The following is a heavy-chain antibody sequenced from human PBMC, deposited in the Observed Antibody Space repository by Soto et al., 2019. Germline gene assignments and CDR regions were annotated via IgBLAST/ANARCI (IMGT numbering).Heavy chain of an antibody. D-gene: IGHD2-8*01. V-gene: IGHV4-30-4*01. CDR2: IYYSGST. CDR3: ARDRGYCTNGVCYLDV. J-gene: IGHJ6*02. Sequence: PSETLSLTCTVSGGSISSGDYYWGWIRQPPGKGLEWIGYIYYSGSTYYNPSLKSRVTISVDTSKNQFSLKLSSVTAADTAVYYCARDRGYCTNGVCYLDVWGQGTTVTVSS. CDR1: GGSISSGDYY.